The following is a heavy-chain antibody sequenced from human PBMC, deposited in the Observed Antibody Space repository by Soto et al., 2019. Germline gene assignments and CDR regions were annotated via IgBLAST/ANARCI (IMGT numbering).Heavy chain of an antibody. CDR1: GGTFSSYA. D-gene: IGHD2-15*01. CDR3: AGDRGICSGGSCYSFLDY. J-gene: IGHJ4*02. V-gene: IGHV1-69*01. CDR2: IIPIFGTA. Sequence: QVQLVPSGAAVKKPGSSVKVSCKASGGTFSSYAISWVRQAPGQGLEWMGGIIPIFGTANYAQKFQGRVTITADDPTSTAYMERSSLRSEDTAVYYCAGDRGICSGGSCYSFLDYWGQGTLVTVSS.